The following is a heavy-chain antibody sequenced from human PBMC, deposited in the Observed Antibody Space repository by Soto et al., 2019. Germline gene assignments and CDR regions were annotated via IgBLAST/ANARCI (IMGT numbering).Heavy chain of an antibody. CDR3: AKGPYSSGWYAGN. CDR1: GFTLSSYG. V-gene: IGHV3-30*18. CDR2: ISYDGSNK. D-gene: IGHD6-19*01. Sequence: GGSLRLSCVASGFTLSSYGMHWVRQAPGKGLEWVALISYDGSNKYYADSVKGRFTISRDNSKNTLYLQMNSLRAEDTAVYYCAKGPYSSGWYAGNWGQGTLVTVSS. J-gene: IGHJ4*02.